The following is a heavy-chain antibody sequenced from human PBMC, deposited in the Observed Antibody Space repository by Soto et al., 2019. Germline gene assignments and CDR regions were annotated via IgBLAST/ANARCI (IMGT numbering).Heavy chain of an antibody. CDR2: IDHDGPT. V-gene: IGHV3-74*01. CDR1: GFTFSNYW. CDR3: VRDRHGDY. Sequence: EVQLVESGGGLVQPGGSLRLSCAGSGFTFSNYWMHWVRQAPEKGLEWVSRIDHDGPTDYADSVRGRFTISRDNAENTLYLQMNSLRPEDTAVYYCVRDRHGDYWGQGTLVTVSS. J-gene: IGHJ4*02.